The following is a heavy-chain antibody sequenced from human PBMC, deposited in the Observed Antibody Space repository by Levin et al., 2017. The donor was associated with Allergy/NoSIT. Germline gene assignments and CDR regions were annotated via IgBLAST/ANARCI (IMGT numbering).Heavy chain of an antibody. V-gene: IGHV3-30*03. D-gene: IGHD6-13*01. CDR3: ASTGTRDY. J-gene: IGHJ4*02. CDR2: ISYDGSNK. CDR1: GFTFSSYG. Sequence: QAGGSLRLSCAASGFTFSSYGMHWVRQAPGKGLEWVAVISYDGSNKYYADSVKGRFTISRDNSKNTLYLQMNSLRAEDTAVYYCASTGTRDYWGQGTLVTVSS.